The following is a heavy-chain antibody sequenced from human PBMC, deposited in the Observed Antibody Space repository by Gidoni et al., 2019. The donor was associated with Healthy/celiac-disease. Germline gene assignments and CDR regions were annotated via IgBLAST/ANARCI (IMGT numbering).Heavy chain of an antibody. CDR2: ISYDGSNK. CDR3: ARGSIYYDFWSGDYYFDY. CDR1: GFTFSSSA. J-gene: IGHJ4*02. D-gene: IGHD3-3*01. V-gene: IGHV3-30*16. Sequence: QVQLVESGGGVVQPGRSLRLFCPASGFTFSSSAMHWVRQAPGKGLEWVEVISYDGSNKYYADSVKGRFTISRDNSKNTLYLQMNSLRAEDTAVYYCARGSIYYDFWSGDYYFDYWGQGTLVTVSS.